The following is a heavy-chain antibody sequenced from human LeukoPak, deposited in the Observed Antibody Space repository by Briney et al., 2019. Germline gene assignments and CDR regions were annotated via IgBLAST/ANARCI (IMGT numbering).Heavy chain of an antibody. CDR3: ARLDCYDVVGCYNH. CDR2: VSHDGTT. CDR1: GDSVTTYY. J-gene: IGHJ5*02. D-gene: IGHD3/OR15-3a*01. V-gene: IGHV4-59*08. Sequence: SETLSLTCSVSGDSVTTYYGSWIRQATGKGLERIGYVSHDGTTNYTPSLRSRVIMSVDTANNTISLRLTSVTAADTAIYYCARLDCYDVVGCYNHWGRGTQVTVS.